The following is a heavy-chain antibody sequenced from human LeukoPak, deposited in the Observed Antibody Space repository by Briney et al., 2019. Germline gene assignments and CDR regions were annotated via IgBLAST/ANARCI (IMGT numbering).Heavy chain of an antibody. J-gene: IGHJ3*01. Sequence: PSETLSLTCTVSGGSMRDYSWSWIRQAPGKGLEWIGSISYGGSTNFNPSLESRAAISVDTSQNQFSLKLMSVTAADTAVYSCARDWGIRTIKYNAFDVWGRGTMVTVSS. D-gene: IGHD3-16*01. V-gene: IGHV4-59*01. CDR1: GGSMRDYS. CDR2: ISYGGST. CDR3: ARDWGIRTIKYNAFDV.